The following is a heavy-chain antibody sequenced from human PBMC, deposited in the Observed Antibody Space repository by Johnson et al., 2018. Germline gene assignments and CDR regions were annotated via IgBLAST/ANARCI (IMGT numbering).Heavy chain of an antibody. J-gene: IGHJ6*03. V-gene: IGHV3-11*04. Sequence: QVQLVESGGGLVKPGGSLRLSCAASGFTFSDYYMSWIRQAPGKGLEWVSYISSSGSTIYYADSVKGRFTISRDNAKNSLYLQMNSVRAEDTAVYYCARGSDDRGWEQWLVNYYYNRDVWGKGTTVTVSS. CDR3: ARGSDDRGWEQWLVNYYYNRDV. D-gene: IGHD6-19*01. CDR2: ISSSGSTI. CDR1: GFTFSDYY.